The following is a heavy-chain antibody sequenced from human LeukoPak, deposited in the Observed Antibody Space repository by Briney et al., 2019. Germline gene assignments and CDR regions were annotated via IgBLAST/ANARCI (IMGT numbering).Heavy chain of an antibody. J-gene: IGHJ6*02. D-gene: IGHD3-10*01. CDR1: EGTFSNYA. CDR2: IIPIFGTA. CDR3: ARARMVRGVTNYYYYYGMDV. V-gene: IGHV1-69*01. Sequence: SVKVSCKASEGTFSNYAISWVRQAPGQGLEWMGGIIPIFGTANYAQKFQGRVTITADESTSTAYMELSSLRSEDTAVYYCARARMVRGVTNYYYYYGMDVWGQGTTVTVSS.